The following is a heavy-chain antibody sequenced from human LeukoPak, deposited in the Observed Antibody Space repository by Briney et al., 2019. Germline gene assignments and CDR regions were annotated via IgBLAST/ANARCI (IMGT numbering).Heavy chain of an antibody. J-gene: IGHJ4*02. CDR3: AREPYYDSSGYSPDY. V-gene: IGHV3-23*01. D-gene: IGHD3-22*01. Sequence: GGSLRLSCAVSGFTLRSYGMSWVRQAPGKGLEWVSTISGSGGSTYYADSVKGRFTISRDKSKNTLYLQMNSLRAEDTALYYCAREPYYDSSGYSPDYWGQGTLVTVSS. CDR2: ISGSGGST. CDR1: GFTLRSYG.